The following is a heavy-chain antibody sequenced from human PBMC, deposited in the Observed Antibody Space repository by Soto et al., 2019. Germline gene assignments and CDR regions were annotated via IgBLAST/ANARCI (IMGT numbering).Heavy chain of an antibody. V-gene: IGHV4-4*02. Sequence: QVQLQESGPGLVKPSGTLSLTCGVSGGSINSSDWWGWVRQPPGKGLEWIGEIYHTGSTYYNPSLKRRVTISVDKSKNQFSLKLRSVTAADTAVYYCATGPTILRYYFYYWGQGTLVTVSS. D-gene: IGHD3-3*01. CDR2: IYHTGST. CDR1: GGSINSSDW. CDR3: ATGPTILRYYFYY. J-gene: IGHJ4*02.